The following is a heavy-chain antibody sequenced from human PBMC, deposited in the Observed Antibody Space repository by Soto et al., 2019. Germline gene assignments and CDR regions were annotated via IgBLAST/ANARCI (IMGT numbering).Heavy chain of an antibody. Sequence: SVKVSCKASGGTFSSYAISWVRQAPGQGLEWMGGIIPIFGTANYAQKFQGRVTITADKSTSTAYMELSSLRSEDTAVYYCAREPSYSYGYYYYYGMDVWGQGTTVTVS. D-gene: IGHD5-18*01. CDR2: IIPIFGTA. V-gene: IGHV1-69*06. CDR1: GGTFSSYA. CDR3: AREPSYSYGYYYYYGMDV. J-gene: IGHJ6*02.